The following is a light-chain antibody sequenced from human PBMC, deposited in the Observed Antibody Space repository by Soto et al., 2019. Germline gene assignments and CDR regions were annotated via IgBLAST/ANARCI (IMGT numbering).Light chain of an antibody. Sequence: EIVLTQSPATLSLSPGERATLSCRASQSVSSYLAWYQQKPGQAPRLLIYDASSRATGIPARFSGSGSGTDFTLTISSREPEDFAVYYCQQRINWLTFGGGTKVEIK. CDR2: DAS. V-gene: IGKV3-11*01. J-gene: IGKJ4*01. CDR1: QSVSSY. CDR3: QQRINWLT.